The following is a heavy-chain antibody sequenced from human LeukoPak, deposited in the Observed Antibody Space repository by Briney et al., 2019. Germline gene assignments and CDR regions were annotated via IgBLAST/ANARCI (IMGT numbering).Heavy chain of an antibody. CDR2: ISSSGSTT. D-gene: IGHD3-22*01. Sequence: PGGSLRLSCAASGFTFSSYSMNWVRQAPGEGLEWVSYISSSGSTTYYTESVRGRFTISRDNAKNSLYPQMNSLRAEDTAVYYCARAQYYDSSGYYRKGYFDYWGQGTLVTVSS. CDR3: ARAQYYDSSGYYRKGYFDY. CDR1: GFTFSSYS. V-gene: IGHV3-48*01. J-gene: IGHJ4*02.